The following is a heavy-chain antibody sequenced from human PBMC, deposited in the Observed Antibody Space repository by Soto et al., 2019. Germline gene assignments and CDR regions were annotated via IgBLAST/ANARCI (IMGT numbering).Heavy chain of an antibody. Sequence: PSETLSLTCAVYGGSFSGYYWSWIRQPPGTRLEWIGEINHSGRTNYNPSLKSRVTISVDTSKNQFSLKLSSVTAADTAVYYCARGTGDGYNWMWFDPWGQGTLVTVSS. CDR2: INHSGRT. J-gene: IGHJ5*02. CDR3: ARGTGDGYNWMWFDP. CDR1: GGSFSGYY. V-gene: IGHV4-34*01. D-gene: IGHD2-21*01.